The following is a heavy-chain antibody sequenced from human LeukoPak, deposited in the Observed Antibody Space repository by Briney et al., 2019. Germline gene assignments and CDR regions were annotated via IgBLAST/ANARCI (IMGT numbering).Heavy chain of an antibody. CDR2: IYSGGST. V-gene: IGHV3-53*01. Sequence: SGGSLRLSCAASGFNLSSSFMSWVRQAPGRGLEWVSVIYSGGSTFYTDSVKGRFTISIDNSRNTLYLQMNSLRVEDTAMYYCASEPRRVGTTTAYWGQGTLVTVSS. CDR1: GFNLSSSF. CDR3: ASEPRRVGTTTAY. J-gene: IGHJ4*02. D-gene: IGHD1-26*01.